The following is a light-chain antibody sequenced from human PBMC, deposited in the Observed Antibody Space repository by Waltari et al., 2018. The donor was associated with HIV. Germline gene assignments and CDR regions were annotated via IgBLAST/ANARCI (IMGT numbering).Light chain of an antibody. V-gene: IGLV2-8*01. CDR1: SSDVGGSKY. J-gene: IGLJ3*02. Sequence: QSALTQPPSASGSPGQSVTISCTGTSSDVGGSKYVSWYQQHPGKAPKLMIYEVNTRPAGVPDRFSGSKSVSTASLHVSGLQADDEADYYCNSYAGSNNWVFGGGTKLTVL. CDR3: NSYAGSNNWV. CDR2: EVN.